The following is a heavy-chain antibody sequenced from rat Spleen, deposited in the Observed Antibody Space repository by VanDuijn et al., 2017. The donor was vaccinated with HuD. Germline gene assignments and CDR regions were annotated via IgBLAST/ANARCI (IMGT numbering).Heavy chain of an antibody. J-gene: IGHJ3*01. D-gene: IGHD4-1*01. CDR3: ARPTGGDWFAY. V-gene: IGHV5S13*01. CDR1: GFTFSIYG. CDR2: IGTGGGNT. Sequence: EVQLVDHGGVLVQPGRSLKLSCAPSGFTFSIYGMAWVRQAPTKGLAWVASIGTGGGNTYYRDSVKGRFTISRDNAKSTLYLQMNSLRSEDTATYYCARPTGGDWFAYWGQGTLVTVSS.